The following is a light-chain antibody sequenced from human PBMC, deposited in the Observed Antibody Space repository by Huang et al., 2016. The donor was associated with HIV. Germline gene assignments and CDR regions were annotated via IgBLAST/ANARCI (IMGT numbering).Light chain of an antibody. CDR2: GAT. J-gene: IGKJ2*02. Sequence: EIVMTQSPATLSVSPGERATLSCRASQSVSSDFAWDRQKPGQGPRLLIYGATIRASGIPARFSGSGSGTDFTLTISSLQSEDFAVYYCQQYNDWPPSTFGQGTKLEMK. CDR3: QQYNDWPPST. V-gene: IGKV3-15*01. CDR1: QSVSSD.